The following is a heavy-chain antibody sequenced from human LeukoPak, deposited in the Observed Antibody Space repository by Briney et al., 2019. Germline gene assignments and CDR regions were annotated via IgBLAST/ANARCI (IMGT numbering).Heavy chain of an antibody. Sequence: PGGSLRLSCTASGFTFSNYWMSWLRQAPGKGLEWVANTNQGGSETYYIDSVKGRFTISRDNAKSSLYLQMNSLRAEDTAVYYCAKHVSLGYFDYWGQGTLVTVSS. J-gene: IGHJ4*02. V-gene: IGHV3-7*01. CDR2: TNQGGSET. D-gene: IGHD3-16*01. CDR3: AKHVSLGYFDY. CDR1: GFTFSNYW.